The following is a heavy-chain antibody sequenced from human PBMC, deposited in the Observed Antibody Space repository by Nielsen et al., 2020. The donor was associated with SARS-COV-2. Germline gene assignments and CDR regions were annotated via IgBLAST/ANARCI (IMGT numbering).Heavy chain of an antibody. V-gene: IGHV3-23*01. CDR3: AKDLVKFDILTGYDY. D-gene: IGHD3-9*01. J-gene: IGHJ4*02. CDR2: ISESGGST. CDR1: GFTFSWYA. Sequence: GGSLRLSCAASGFTFSWYAMAWVRQAPGQGLECVSTISESGGSTSYADSVKGRFTISRDNSKNTLYLQMNSLRAEDTAVYYCAKDLVKFDILTGYDYWGQGTLVTVSS.